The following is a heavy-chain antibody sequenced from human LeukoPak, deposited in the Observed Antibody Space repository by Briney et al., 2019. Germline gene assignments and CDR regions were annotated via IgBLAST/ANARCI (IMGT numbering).Heavy chain of an antibody. CDR3: ARVEPVSGSYYFGAFDV. Sequence: SETLSLTCTVSYGSIHNYYWSWIRQPAGKTLEWIGRVYARGSTIYNPSLKSRVTVSLDTSKSQLSLKLSSVTAADTAVYYCARVEPVSGSYYFGAFDVWGQGILVTVSS. CDR2: VYARGST. D-gene: IGHD1-26*01. J-gene: IGHJ3*01. CDR1: YGSIHNYY. V-gene: IGHV4-4*07.